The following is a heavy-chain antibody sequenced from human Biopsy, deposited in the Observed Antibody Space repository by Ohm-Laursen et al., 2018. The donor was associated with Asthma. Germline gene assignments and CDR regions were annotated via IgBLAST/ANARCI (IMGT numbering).Heavy chain of an antibody. Sequence: SETLSLTCTVSGVSIRGYYWTWIRQPPGKGLEWIGNIHYSGSTYSNPSLKSRVTISVDTSKKQISLRLSSVIAAGTAVYYCAGFCSGGNCPDHWGQGTLVTVSS. D-gene: IGHD2-15*01. CDR2: IHYSGST. J-gene: IGHJ4*02. V-gene: IGHV4-59*01. CDR1: GVSIRGYY. CDR3: AGFCSGGNCPDH.